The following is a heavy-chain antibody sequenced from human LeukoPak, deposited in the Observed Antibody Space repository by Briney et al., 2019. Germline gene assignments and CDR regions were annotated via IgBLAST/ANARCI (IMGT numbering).Heavy chain of an antibody. CDR3: TRSTDCSGGSCYSYYYMDV. D-gene: IGHD2-15*01. Sequence: GGSLRLSCAASGFTFSGSAMHWVRQASGKGLEWVGRIRSKASSYATAYAASVEGRFTISRADSKNTAYLKMNSLKTEDTAVYYCTRSTDCSGGSCYSYYYMDVWGKGTTVTVSS. CDR2: IRSKASSYAT. CDR1: GFTFSGSA. V-gene: IGHV3-73*01. J-gene: IGHJ6*03.